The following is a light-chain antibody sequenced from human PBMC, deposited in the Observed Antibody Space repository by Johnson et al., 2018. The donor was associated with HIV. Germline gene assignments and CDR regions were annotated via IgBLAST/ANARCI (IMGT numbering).Light chain of an antibody. Sequence: QSVLTQPPSASGTPGQRVTISCSGSSSNIGSNTVNWYQQLPGSAPKLLIYDNNKRPSGIPGRFSGSKSGPSATLGITGLQTGDEADYYCGTWDSSLTSYVFGAGTKVTVL. CDR3: GTWDSSLTSYV. CDR1: SSNIGSNT. J-gene: IGLJ1*01. CDR2: DNN. V-gene: IGLV1-51*01.